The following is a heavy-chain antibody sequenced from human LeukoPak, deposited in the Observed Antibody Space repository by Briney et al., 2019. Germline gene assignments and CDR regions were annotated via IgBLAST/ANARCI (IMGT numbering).Heavy chain of an antibody. CDR3: ARDLHYYDSSGSRETHYYYYYGMDV. CDR1: GGSISSSSYY. V-gene: IGHV4-39*02. Sequence: SETLSLTCTVSGGSISSSSYYWSWIRQPPGKGLEWIGSIYYSGSTYYNPSLKSRVTISVDTSKNQFSLKLSSVTAADTAVYYCARDLHYYDSSGSRETHYYYYYGMDVWGQGTTVTVSS. CDR2: IYYSGST. D-gene: IGHD3-22*01. J-gene: IGHJ6*02.